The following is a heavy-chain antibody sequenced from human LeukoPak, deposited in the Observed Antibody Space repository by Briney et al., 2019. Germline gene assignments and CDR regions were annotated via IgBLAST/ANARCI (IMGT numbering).Heavy chain of an antibody. J-gene: IGHJ4*02. CDR1: GYSISSGYY. D-gene: IGHD6-19*01. CDR3: ARPPDPLIAVAGKSRGY. Sequence: NPSETLSLTCAVSGYSISSGYYWGWIRQPPGKGLEWIGSIYHSGSTYYNPSLKSRVTISVDTSKNQFSLKLSSVTAADTAVYYCARPPDPLIAVAGKSRGYWGQGTLVTVSS. V-gene: IGHV4-38-2*01. CDR2: IYHSGST.